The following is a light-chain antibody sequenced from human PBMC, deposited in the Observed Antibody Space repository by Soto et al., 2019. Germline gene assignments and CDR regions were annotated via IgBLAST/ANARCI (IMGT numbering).Light chain of an antibody. CDR2: GAS. J-gene: IGKJ2*01. CDR3: HHYHDYPYYA. Sequence: VMTQSPASLSASLGGAATLSCMASRCVSTYLAWYQHKPGQTPRLILYGASNWATGIPARFSGSASGSGTDFALTINIVQSEDAAIDYCHHYHDYPYYAFGRGTRVEI. CDR1: RCVSTY. V-gene: IGKV3-15*01.